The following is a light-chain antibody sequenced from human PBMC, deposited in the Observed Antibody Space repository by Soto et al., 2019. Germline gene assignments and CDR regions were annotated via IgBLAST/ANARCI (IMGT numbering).Light chain of an antibody. CDR2: EVS. CDR1: SSDVGGYNY. Sequence: QSVLTQPASVSGSPGQSITISCTGTSSDVGGYNYVSWYQQHPGKAPKLMIYEVSNRPSGVSNRFSGSKSGNTASLTISGLQAEVEADYYRSSYKSSSHRVLGTGSKVTVL. J-gene: IGLJ1*01. V-gene: IGLV2-14*01. CDR3: SSYKSSSHRV.